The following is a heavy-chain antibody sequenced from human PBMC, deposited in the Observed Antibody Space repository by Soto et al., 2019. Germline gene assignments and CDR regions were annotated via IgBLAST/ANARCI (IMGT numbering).Heavy chain of an antibody. D-gene: IGHD4-17*01. Sequence: QVQLVESGGGVVQPGRSLRLSCAASGFTFSSYAMHWVRQAPGKGLEWVAVISYDGSNKYYADSVKGRFTISRDNSKNTLYLQMNSLRAEDTAVYYCAREPYGDYILGWFDPWGQGTLVTVSS. J-gene: IGHJ5*02. CDR2: ISYDGSNK. CDR1: GFTFSSYA. CDR3: AREPYGDYILGWFDP. V-gene: IGHV3-30-3*01.